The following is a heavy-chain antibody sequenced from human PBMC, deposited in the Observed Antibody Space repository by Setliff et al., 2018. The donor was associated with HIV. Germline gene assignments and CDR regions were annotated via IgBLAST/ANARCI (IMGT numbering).Heavy chain of an antibody. CDR3: ARPTNIDTPYYGSQTFYMYYYGLDV. J-gene: IGHJ6*02. V-gene: IGHV3-21*01. CDR2: ISSTGTYI. D-gene: IGHD1-26*01. CDR1: GFTFNNYW. Sequence: GGSLRLSCAASGFTFNNYWIIWIRQAPGKGLEWVSSISSTGTYIYYADSMKGRFTISRDNAKNSLYLQMNSLRADDTAVYFCARPTNIDTPYYGSQTFYMYYYGLDVWGQGTTVTVSS.